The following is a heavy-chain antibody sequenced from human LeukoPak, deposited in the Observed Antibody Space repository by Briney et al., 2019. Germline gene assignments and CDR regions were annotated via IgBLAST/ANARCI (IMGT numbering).Heavy chain of an antibody. J-gene: IGHJ4*02. Sequence: SETLSLTCAVYGRSFSGYYWSWIRQPPGKGLEWIGEINHSGSTNYNPSLKSRVTISVDTSKNQFSLKLSSVTAADTAVYYCARANSSGWYYFDYWGQGTLVTVSS. D-gene: IGHD6-19*01. CDR1: GRSFSGYY. V-gene: IGHV4-34*01. CDR2: INHSGST. CDR3: ARANSSGWYYFDY.